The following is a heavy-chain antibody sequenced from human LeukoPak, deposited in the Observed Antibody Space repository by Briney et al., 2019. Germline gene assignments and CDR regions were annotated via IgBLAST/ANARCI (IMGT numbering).Heavy chain of an antibody. V-gene: IGHV3-7*01. CDR1: RFSFSRYW. D-gene: IGHD3-10*01. Sequence: GGSLRLSCAASRFSFSRYWMTWVRQAPGKGLEWVANIKEDGSEKYYVDSVKGRFTISKDNAKNSLYLQMNSLRAEDTAVYYCARRALITMGREVIVSRPFDYWGQGTLVTVSS. J-gene: IGHJ4*02. CDR3: ARRALITMGREVIVSRPFDY. CDR2: IKEDGSEK.